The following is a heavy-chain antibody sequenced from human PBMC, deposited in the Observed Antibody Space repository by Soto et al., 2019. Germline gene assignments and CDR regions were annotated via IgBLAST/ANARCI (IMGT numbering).Heavy chain of an antibody. D-gene: IGHD3-3*01. CDR1: GFTFSSYS. CDR2: ISSSSSYI. J-gene: IGHJ5*02. Sequence: GGSLRLSCAASGFTFSSYSMNWVRQAPGKGLEWVSSISSSSSYIYYADSVKGRFTISRDNAKSSLYLQMNSLRAEDTAVYYCARDLYYDFWSGPTQFDPWGQGTLVTVSS. CDR3: ARDLYYDFWSGPTQFDP. V-gene: IGHV3-21*01.